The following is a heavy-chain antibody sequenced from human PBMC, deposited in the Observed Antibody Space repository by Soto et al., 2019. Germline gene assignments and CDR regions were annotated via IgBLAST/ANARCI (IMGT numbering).Heavy chain of an antibody. CDR2: ISWNSGSI. CDR3: AKDPDRYSSSSGVVDY. V-gene: IGHV3-9*01. Sequence: EVQLVESGGGLVQPGRSLRLSCAASGFTFDDYAMHWVRQAPGKGLEWVSGISWNSGSIVYADSVKGRFTISRDNAKNSLYLQMNSLRAEDTALYYCAKDPDRYSSSSGVVDYWGQGTLVTVSS. D-gene: IGHD6-6*01. CDR1: GFTFDDYA. J-gene: IGHJ4*02.